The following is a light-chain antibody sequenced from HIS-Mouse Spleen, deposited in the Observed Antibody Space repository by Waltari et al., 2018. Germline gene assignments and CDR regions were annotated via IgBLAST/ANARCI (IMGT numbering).Light chain of an antibody. CDR3: QQYGRPPYT. V-gene: IGKV3-20*01. Sequence: EIVLTQSPGTLSLSPGERATLSCRASQRVSSSYSAWHQQTPGQAPRLLIDGASSRATGIPDRFSGSGSGTDFTLTISRLEPEDFAVYYCQQYGRPPYTFGQGTKLEIK. CDR1: QRVSSSY. CDR2: GAS. J-gene: IGKJ2*01.